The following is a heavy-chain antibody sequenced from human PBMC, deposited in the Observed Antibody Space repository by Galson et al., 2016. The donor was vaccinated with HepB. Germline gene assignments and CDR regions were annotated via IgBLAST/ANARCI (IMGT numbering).Heavy chain of an antibody. V-gene: IGHV4-34*01. CDR1: GGSFSGFY. D-gene: IGHD4-11*01. Sequence: SETLSLTCAVSGGSFSGFYWSWIRQPPGKGLEWIGEINYRGGIDYSPSLKSRITISVDTSKSQVSLELSSVTAADTAMYFCARSYTNWGQGTLVTVSS. J-gene: IGHJ4*02. CDR2: INYRGGI. CDR3: ARSYTN.